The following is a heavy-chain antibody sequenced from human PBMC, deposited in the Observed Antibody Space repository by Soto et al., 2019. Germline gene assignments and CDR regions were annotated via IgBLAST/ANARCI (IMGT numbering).Heavy chain of an antibody. CDR3: AHSIRNPIAAAGPFDY. J-gene: IGHJ4*02. Sequence: SGPTVVSSTHRLTMTCTFSGFALSTSRVGLGWIRPPPAKALEWLALIYWNDDKRYSPSLKRRLTITKDTSKNQVVLTMTNMDPVDTATYYCAHSIRNPIAAAGPFDYSGQGTLVTVSS. CDR2: IYWNDDK. V-gene: IGHV2-5*01. D-gene: IGHD6-13*01. CDR1: GFALSTSRVG.